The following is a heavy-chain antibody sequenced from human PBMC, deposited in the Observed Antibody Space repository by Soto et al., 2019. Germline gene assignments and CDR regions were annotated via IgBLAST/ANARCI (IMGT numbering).Heavy chain of an antibody. CDR1: GASVSSYY. CDR2: ILYTGNT. D-gene: IGHD3-22*01. CDR3: ARAPTYYQDSIGYQPFHP. Sequence: SETLSLTCSVSGASVSSYYWSWIRQPPGKGLEWLGYILYTGNTNYNPSLKSRVTMSVDTSKNQVSLKLSAVTAADTAVYYCARAPTYYQDSIGYQPFHPWGQGTLVTVSS. J-gene: IGHJ5*02. V-gene: IGHV4-59*02.